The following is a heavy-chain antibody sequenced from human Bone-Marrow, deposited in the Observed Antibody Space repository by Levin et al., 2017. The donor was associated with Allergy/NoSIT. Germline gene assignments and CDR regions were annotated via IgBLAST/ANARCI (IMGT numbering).Heavy chain of an antibody. CDR2: IYYSGST. V-gene: IGHV4-59*01. Sequence: SQTLSLTFVVSGGSISSYHWSWIRQPPGKGLEWIGYIYYSGSTNYNPSLKSRVTISVDTSKNQFSLTLNSVTAADTAVYYCARDRVVASSGTFYYYGMAVWGQGTTVTVSS. D-gene: IGHD2-15*01. J-gene: IGHJ6*02. CDR1: GGSISSYH. CDR3: ARDRVVASSGTFYYYGMAV.